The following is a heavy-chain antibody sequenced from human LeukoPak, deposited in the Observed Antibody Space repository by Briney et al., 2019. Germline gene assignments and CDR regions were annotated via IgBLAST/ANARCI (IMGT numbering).Heavy chain of an antibody. Sequence: GASVKVSCKASGSSFTNYAISWVRQAPGQGLEWMGRIIPVLGIANYAQKFQGRVTITADKSTSTAYMELSSLRSEDTAVYYCARNNRGVIITGLDYWGQGTLVTVSS. CDR2: IIPVLGIA. D-gene: IGHD3-10*01. CDR3: ARNNRGVIITGLDY. CDR1: GSSFTNYA. V-gene: IGHV1-69*04. J-gene: IGHJ4*02.